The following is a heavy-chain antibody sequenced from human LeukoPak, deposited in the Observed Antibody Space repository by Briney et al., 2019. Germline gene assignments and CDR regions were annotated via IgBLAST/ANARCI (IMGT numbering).Heavy chain of an antibody. Sequence: SETLSLTCAVYGGSFSGYYWSWIRQPPGKGLEWIGEINHSGSTNYNPSLKSRVTISVDTSKNQFSLKLSSVTAADTAVYYCARGWTNFWETRFDYWGQGTLVTVSS. CDR2: INHSGST. CDR1: GGSFSGYY. J-gene: IGHJ4*02. V-gene: IGHV4-34*01. CDR3: ARGWTNFWETRFDY. D-gene: IGHD3/OR15-3a*01.